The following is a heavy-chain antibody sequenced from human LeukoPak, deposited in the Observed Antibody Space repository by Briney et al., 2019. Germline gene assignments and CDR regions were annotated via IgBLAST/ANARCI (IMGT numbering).Heavy chain of an antibody. D-gene: IGHD3-16*01. J-gene: IGHJ2*01. CDR1: GGSIEYY. V-gene: IGHV4-59*01. CDR3: ARDRRHRGGYLDL. CDR2: IHYNGVT. Sequence: SETLSLTCNVSGGSIEYYWNWLRQPPGKGLQWLGYIHYNGVTDYNPSLGSRVRMSVDTSNNQFSLRLTSVTAADTAVYYCARDRRHRGGYLDLWGRGTQVTVSS.